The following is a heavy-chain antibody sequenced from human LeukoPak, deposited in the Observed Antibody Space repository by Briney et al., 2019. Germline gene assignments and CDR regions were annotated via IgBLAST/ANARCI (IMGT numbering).Heavy chain of an antibody. CDR2: IYYSGST. Sequence: ASETLSLICTVSGGSISSHYWSWIRQPPGKGLEWIGYIYYSGSTNYNPSLKSRVTISVDTSKNHFSLKLSSVTAADTAVYYCARDGYYDFWSGYYTPPVGWFDPWGQGTLVTVSS. V-gene: IGHV4-59*11. CDR3: ARDGYYDFWSGYYTPPVGWFDP. J-gene: IGHJ5*02. D-gene: IGHD3-3*01. CDR1: GGSISSHY.